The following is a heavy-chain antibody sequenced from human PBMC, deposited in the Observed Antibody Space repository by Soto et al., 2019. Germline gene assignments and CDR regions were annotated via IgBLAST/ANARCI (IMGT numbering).Heavy chain of an antibody. Sequence: QVQLVQSGAEVKKPGASVKVSCKASGYTFSNYDINWVRQATGQGLEWMGWMNPNSGNTGYAQKFQGRVTMTRDFFISTAYMELSSLRSDDTAVYYCARRARMGSPLWLPFDYWAQGTLVTVSS. D-gene: IGHD5-18*01. CDR2: MNPNSGNT. J-gene: IGHJ4*02. V-gene: IGHV1-8*01. CDR3: ARRARMGSPLWLPFDY. CDR1: GYTFSNYD.